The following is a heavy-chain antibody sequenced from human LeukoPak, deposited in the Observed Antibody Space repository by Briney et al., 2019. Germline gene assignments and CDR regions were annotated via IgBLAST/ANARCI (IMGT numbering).Heavy chain of an antibody. V-gene: IGHV1-8*01. D-gene: IGHD2-2*02. J-gene: IGHJ4*02. CDR3: AKEEGYCSSTSCYKAHGFDY. CDR1: GYTFTSYD. CDR2: MNPNSGNT. Sequence: GASVKVSCKASGYTFTSYDINWVRQATGQGLEWMGWMNPNSGNTGYAQKFQGRVTITRNTSISTAYMELSSLRSEDTAVYYCAKEEGYCSSTSCYKAHGFDYWGQGTLVTVSS.